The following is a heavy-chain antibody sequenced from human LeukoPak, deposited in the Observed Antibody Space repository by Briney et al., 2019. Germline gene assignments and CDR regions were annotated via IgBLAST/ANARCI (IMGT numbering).Heavy chain of an antibody. V-gene: IGHV3-48*01. D-gene: IGHD3-22*01. J-gene: IGHJ4*02. CDR3: ASHPRYYYDSSGDY. CDR1: GFTFSSYS. CDR2: ISSSSSTI. Sequence: GSLRLSCAASGFTFSSYSMNWVRQAPGKGLEWVSYISSSSSTIYYADSVKGRFTISRDNAKNSLYLQMNSLRAEDTDVYYCASHPRYYYDSSGDYWGQGTLVTVSS.